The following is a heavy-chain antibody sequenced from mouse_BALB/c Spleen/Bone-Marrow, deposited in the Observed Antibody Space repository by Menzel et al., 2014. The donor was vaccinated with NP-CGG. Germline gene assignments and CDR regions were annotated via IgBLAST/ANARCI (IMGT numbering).Heavy chain of an antibody. CDR2: ILPGSGST. CDR1: GYTFSSYW. J-gene: IGHJ3*01. V-gene: IGHV1-9*01. Sequence: QVQLLQSGAELMKPGASVKISCKATGYTFSSYWTEWVKQRPGHGLEWIGEILPGSGSTNYNEKFKGKATFTADTSSNTAYMQLSSLTSEDSAVYYCAKNGNCPAWFAYWGQGTLVTVSA. CDR3: AKNGNCPAWFAY. D-gene: IGHD2-1*01.